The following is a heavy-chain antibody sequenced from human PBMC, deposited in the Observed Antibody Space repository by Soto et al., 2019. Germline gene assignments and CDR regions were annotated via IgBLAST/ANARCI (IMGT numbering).Heavy chain of an antibody. CDR3: ARDGGDYVLDDYYYYGMDV. V-gene: IGHV4-59*01. J-gene: IGHJ6*02. CDR1: GGSISSYY. CDR2: IYYSGST. Sequence: SETLSLTCTVSGGSISSYYWSWIRQPPGKGLEWIGYIYYSGSTNYNPSLKSRVTKSVDTSKNQFSLKLSSVTAADTAVYYCARDGGDYVLDDYYYYGMDVWGQGTTVTVSS. D-gene: IGHD4-17*01.